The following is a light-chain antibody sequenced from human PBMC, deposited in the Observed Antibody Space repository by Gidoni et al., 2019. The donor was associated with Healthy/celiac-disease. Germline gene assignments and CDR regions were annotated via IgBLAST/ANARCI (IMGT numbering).Light chain of an antibody. CDR1: QSISSY. CDR2: AAS. J-gene: IGKJ4*01. V-gene: IGKV1-39*01. CDR3: QQSYSTPLT. Sequence: DIQMTQSPSSLSASVGDRVTITGRASQSISSYLNWYQQKPGNAPKLLNYAASSLQSGVPSRFSGSGSGTDFTLTISSLQPEDFATYYCQQSYSTPLTFGGGTKVEIK.